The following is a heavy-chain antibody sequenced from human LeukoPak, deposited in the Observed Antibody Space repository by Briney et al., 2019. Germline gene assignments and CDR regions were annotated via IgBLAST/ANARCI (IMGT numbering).Heavy chain of an antibody. CDR2: ISGSGGST. CDR1: GFTFSSYG. Sequence: GGSLRLSCAASGFTFSSYGLSWVRQAPGKGLEWVSAISGSGGSTYYADSVKGRFTISRDNSKNTLYLQMNSLRAEDTAVYYCAKDPYIAAAGINWFDPWGQGTLVTVSS. V-gene: IGHV3-23*01. D-gene: IGHD6-13*01. CDR3: AKDPYIAAAGINWFDP. J-gene: IGHJ5*02.